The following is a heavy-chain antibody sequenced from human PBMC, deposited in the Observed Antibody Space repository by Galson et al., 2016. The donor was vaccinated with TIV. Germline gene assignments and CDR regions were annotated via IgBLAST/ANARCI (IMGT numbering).Heavy chain of an antibody. D-gene: IGHD3-22*01. V-gene: IGHV3-23*01. Sequence: CAVSGFTFSSYVMSWVRQAPGKGLEWVSAISGGGDGTYYADSVKGRFTISRDNSKNTLYLQMNNLRAEDTAIYYCAKLADYFDSSGKFDYWGQGTLVIVSS. CDR3: AKLADYFDSSGKFDY. CDR1: GFTFSSYV. J-gene: IGHJ4*02. CDR2: ISGGGDGT.